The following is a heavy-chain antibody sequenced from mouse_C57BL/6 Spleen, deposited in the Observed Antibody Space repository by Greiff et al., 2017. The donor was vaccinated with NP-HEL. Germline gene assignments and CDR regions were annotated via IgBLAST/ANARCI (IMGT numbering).Heavy chain of an antibody. J-gene: IGHJ3*01. V-gene: IGHV3-6*01. CDR1: GYSITSGYY. CDR2: ISYDGSN. Sequence: VQLKESGPGLVKPSQSLSLTCSVTGYSITSGYYWNWIRQFPGNKLEWMGYISYDGSNNYNPSLKNRISITRDTSKNQFFLKLNSVTTEDTATYYCASYYYGSSYGFAYWGQGTLVTVSA. D-gene: IGHD1-1*01. CDR3: ASYYYGSSYGFAY.